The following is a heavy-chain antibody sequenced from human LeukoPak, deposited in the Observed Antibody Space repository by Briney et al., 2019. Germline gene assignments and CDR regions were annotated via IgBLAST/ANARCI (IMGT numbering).Heavy chain of an antibody. D-gene: IGHD6-13*01. J-gene: IGHJ5*02. CDR2: INHSGST. CDR1: GGSFSGYY. V-gene: IGHV4-34*01. Sequence: SETLSLTCAVYGGSFSGYYWSWIRQPPGKGLEWIGEINHSGSTNYNPSLKSRVTISVDTSKNQFSLKLSSVTAADTAVYYCARSLARYSSSWGKRWFDPWGQGTLVTVSS. CDR3: ARSLARYSSSWGKRWFDP.